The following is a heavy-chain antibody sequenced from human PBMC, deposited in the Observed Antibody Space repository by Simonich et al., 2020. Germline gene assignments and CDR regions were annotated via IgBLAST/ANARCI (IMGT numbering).Heavy chain of an antibody. CDR1: GGTFSSYA. Sequence: QVQLVQSGAEVKKPGSSVKVSCKASGGTFSSYAISWVRQAPGQGLEWMGGIIPILGIANYEQKFQGRGTITAEKSTSTAYMELSSLRSEDTAVYYCARTNTMRELDTMVRGVDYFDYWGQGTLVTVSS. J-gene: IGHJ4*02. V-gene: IGHV1-69*09. CDR2: IIPILGIA. D-gene: IGHD3-10*01. CDR3: ARTNTMRELDTMVRGVDYFDY.